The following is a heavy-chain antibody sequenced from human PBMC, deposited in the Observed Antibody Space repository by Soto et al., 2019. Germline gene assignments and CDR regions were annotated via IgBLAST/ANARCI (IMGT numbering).Heavy chain of an antibody. CDR2: ISAYNGNT. J-gene: IGHJ4*02. Sequence: GASVKVSCKASGYTFTSYGISWVRQAPGQGLEWMGWISAYNGNTNYAQKLQGRVTMTTDTSTSTAYMELRSLRSDDTAVYYCARDLTTVTTFGEIDYWGQGTLVTVSS. CDR3: ARDLTTVTTFGEIDY. D-gene: IGHD4-17*01. CDR1: GYTFTSYG. V-gene: IGHV1-18*01.